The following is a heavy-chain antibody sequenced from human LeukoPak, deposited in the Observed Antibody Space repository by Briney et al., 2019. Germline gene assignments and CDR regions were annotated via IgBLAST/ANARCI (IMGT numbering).Heavy chain of an antibody. CDR2: ISPFNGYT. Sequence: GASVKVSCKASGYTFSQYGISWVRQAPGQGLEWMGWISPFNGYTNYLQKIEGRVTLTTDTFTSTVYMEMRSLRSDDTAVYYCARARTWDCWGQGTLVTVSS. CDR3: ARARTWDC. CDR1: GYTFSQYG. J-gene: IGHJ4*02. D-gene: IGHD1-7*01. V-gene: IGHV1-18*04.